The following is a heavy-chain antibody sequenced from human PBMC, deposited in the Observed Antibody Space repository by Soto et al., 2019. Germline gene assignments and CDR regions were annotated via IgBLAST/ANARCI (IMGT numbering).Heavy chain of an antibody. J-gene: IGHJ6*02. CDR3: AKVLNGGNSAPNYGMDV. V-gene: IGHV3-23*01. CDR2: INTGGGST. Sequence: GGSLRLSCAASGFTFSSYAMSWVRQAPGKGLEWVSVINTGGGSTYYPDSVKGRFTISRDNSKNTLFLQMNSLRAEDTATYYCAKVLNGGNSAPNYGMDVWGQGTTVTVSS. CDR1: GFTFSSYA. D-gene: IGHD2-21*02.